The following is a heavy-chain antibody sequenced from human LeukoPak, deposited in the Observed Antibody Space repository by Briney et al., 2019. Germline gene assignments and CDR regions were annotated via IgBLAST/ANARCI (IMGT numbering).Heavy chain of an antibody. D-gene: IGHD2-2*01. V-gene: IGHV4-59*01. CDR3: ARGGYCTGNSCYPVAFDL. Sequence: PSETLSLTCTVSGGSISPYYWSWIRQPPGKGLEWIGYIYSSGSTNYNPSLKSRVTISVDTSKNQFSLNLSSVTAADTAVYYCARGGYCTGNSCYPVAFDLWGQGTMVTVSS. CDR1: GGSISPYY. J-gene: IGHJ3*01. CDR2: IYSSGST.